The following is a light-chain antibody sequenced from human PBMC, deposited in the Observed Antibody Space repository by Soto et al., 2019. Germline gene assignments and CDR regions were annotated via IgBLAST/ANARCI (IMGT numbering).Light chain of an antibody. Sequence: EIVLTQSPATLSLSPGERATLSCRASQSVSSYLAWYQQKPGQAPRLLIYDASNRATGIPSRFSGSGSGTDFTLTISSLEPEDFAGYYCQQRTNWPPHTCGGGTKVEIK. CDR2: DAS. CDR1: QSVSSY. J-gene: IGKJ4*01. V-gene: IGKV3-11*01. CDR3: QQRTNWPPHT.